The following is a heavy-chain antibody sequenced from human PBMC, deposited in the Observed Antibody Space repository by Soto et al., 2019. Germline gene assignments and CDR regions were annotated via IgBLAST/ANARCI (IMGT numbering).Heavy chain of an antibody. CDR2: ISYDGSNK. D-gene: IGHD3-22*01. CDR3: AKDGTQYYYDSSGYYQN. V-gene: IGHV3-30*18. J-gene: IGHJ4*02. Sequence: GGSLRLSCAASGFTFSSYGMHWVRQAPGKGLEWVAVISYDGSNKYYADSVKGRFTISRDNSKNTLYLQMNSLRAEDTAVYYCAKDGTQYYYDSSGYYQNWGQGTLVTVSS. CDR1: GFTFSSYG.